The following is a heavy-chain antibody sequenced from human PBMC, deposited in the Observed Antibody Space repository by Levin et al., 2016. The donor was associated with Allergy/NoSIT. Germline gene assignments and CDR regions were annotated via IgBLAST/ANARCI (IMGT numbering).Heavy chain of an antibody. D-gene: IGHD6-19*01. CDR2: IKQDGSEK. Sequence: WIRQPPGKGLEWVANIKQDGSEKYYVDSVKGRFTISRDNAKNSLYLQMNSLRAEDTAVYYCARDHWSSGWPFDYWGQGTLVTVSS. V-gene: IGHV3-7*03. CDR3: ARDHWSSGWPFDY. J-gene: IGHJ4*02.